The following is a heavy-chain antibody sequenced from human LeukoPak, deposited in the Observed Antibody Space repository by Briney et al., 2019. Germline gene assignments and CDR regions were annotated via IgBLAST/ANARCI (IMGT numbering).Heavy chain of an antibody. V-gene: IGHV3-48*01. CDR2: ISSSSSTI. Sequence: GGSLRLSCAASGFTFSSHSMNWVRQAPGKGLEWVSYISSSSSTIYYADSVKGRFTISRDNAKNSLNLQMNSLRAGDTAVYYCARGAYYYEDWGQGTLVTVSS. J-gene: IGHJ4*02. CDR3: ARGAYYYED. D-gene: IGHD3-22*01. CDR1: GFTFSSHS.